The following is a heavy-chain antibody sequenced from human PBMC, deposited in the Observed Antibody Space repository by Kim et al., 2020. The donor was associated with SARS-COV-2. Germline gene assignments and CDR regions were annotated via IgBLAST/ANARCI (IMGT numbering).Heavy chain of an antibody. V-gene: IGHV4-34*01. CDR1: GGSFSGYY. CDR2: INHSGST. CDR3: ARLLRMAELDYYGMDG. J-gene: IGHJ6*02. Sequence: SETLSLTCAVYGGSFSGYYWSWIRQPPGKGLEWIGEINHSGSTNYNPSLKSRVTISVDTSKNQFSLKLSSVTAADTAVYYCARLLRMAELDYYGMDGWG. D-gene: IGHD1-1*01.